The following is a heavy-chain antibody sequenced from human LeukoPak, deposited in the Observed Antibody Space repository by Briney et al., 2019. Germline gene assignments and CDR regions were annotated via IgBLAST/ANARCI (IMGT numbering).Heavy chain of an antibody. J-gene: IGHJ3*02. V-gene: IGHV1-8*01. Sequence: GASVKVSCKASGYTFTSYDINWVRQATGQGLEWMGWMNPNSGNTGYAQKFQGRVTMTRNTSISTAYMELSSLRSEDTAVYYCARTPQMQTYYYDSSGYEDIWGQGTMVTVSS. CDR3: ARTPQMQTYYYDSSGYEDI. D-gene: IGHD3-22*01. CDR2: MNPNSGNT. CDR1: GYTFTSYD.